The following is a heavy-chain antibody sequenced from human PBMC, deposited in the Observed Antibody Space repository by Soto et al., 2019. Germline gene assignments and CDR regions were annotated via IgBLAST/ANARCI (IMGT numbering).Heavy chain of an antibody. CDR3: AKETYYYGSGNLGY. CDR2: ISSSSSYI. J-gene: IGHJ4*02. Sequence: EVQLVESGGGLVKPGGSLRLSCAASGFTFSSYSMNWVRQAPGKGLEWVSSISSSSSYIYYADSVKGRFTISRDNAKNSLYLQKNRLRAEDTAVYYCAKETYYYGSGNLGYWGQGTLVTVSS. D-gene: IGHD3-10*01. V-gene: IGHV3-21*01. CDR1: GFTFSSYS.